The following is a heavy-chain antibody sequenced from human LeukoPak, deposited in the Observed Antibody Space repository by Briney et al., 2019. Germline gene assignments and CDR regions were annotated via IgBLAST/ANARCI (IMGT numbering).Heavy chain of an antibody. CDR3: AVFDSGGSSPVFEY. CDR2: INHSGST. Sequence: PSETLSLTCTVSGGSFSGYYWSWIRQPPGKGLEWIGEINHSGSTNYHPSLKSRVTLSVDTSKNQFSLKLSSVTAAHTAGYYCAVFDSGGSSPVFEYWGGGALVTVLS. D-gene: IGHD1-26*01. V-gene: IGHV4-34*01. CDR1: GGSFSGYY. J-gene: IGHJ4*02.